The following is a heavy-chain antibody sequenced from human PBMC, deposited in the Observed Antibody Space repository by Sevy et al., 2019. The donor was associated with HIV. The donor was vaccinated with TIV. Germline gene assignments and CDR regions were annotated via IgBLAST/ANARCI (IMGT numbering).Heavy chain of an antibody. Sequence: ASVKVSCKVSGYTLTELSMHWVRQAPGKGLECMGTFDPEDDETIYAQKFQGRVTMTEETSTDTAYMELSSLRSEDTAVYYCATTKDYYDSSGYPFDYWGQRTLVTVSS. D-gene: IGHD3-22*01. CDR2: FDPEDDET. V-gene: IGHV1-24*01. CDR3: ATTKDYYDSSGYPFDY. CDR1: GYTLTELS. J-gene: IGHJ4*02.